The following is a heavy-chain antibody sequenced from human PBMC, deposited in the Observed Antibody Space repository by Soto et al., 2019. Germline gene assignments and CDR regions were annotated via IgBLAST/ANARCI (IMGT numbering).Heavy chain of an antibody. Sequence: QVHLIQSGAEVKKPGSSVKVSCKAAGGTFNTYTLIWVRQAPGHGLEWMGRIIPMLTVTNSAQKFQGRLTLTADKSTGTAFMELNSLRSEDTAVYYCSIGSWSAETFDVWGQGTMVTVSS. CDR3: SIGSWSAETFDV. D-gene: IGHD2-2*01. J-gene: IGHJ3*01. CDR2: IIPMLTVT. CDR1: GGTFNTYT. V-gene: IGHV1-69*02.